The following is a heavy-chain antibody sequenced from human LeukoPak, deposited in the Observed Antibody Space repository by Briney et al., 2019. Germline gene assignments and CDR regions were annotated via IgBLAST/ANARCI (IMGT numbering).Heavy chain of an antibody. D-gene: IGHD2-2*01. CDR2: ISYDGSNK. V-gene: IGHV3-30-3*01. J-gene: IGHJ6*02. Sequence: PGRSLRLSCAASGFTFSSYAMHWVRQAPGKGLEWVAVISYDGSNKYYADSVKGRFTISRDNSKNTLYLQMNSLRAEDTAVYYCARDRGYCSSTSCYPPPLDYYYGMDVWGQGTTVTVSS. CDR3: ARDRGYCSSTSCYPPPLDYYYGMDV. CDR1: GFTFSSYA.